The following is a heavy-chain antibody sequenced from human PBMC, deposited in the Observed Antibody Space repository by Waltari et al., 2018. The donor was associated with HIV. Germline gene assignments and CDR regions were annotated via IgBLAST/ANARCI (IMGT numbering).Heavy chain of an antibody. CDR2: INAGNGNT. D-gene: IGHD3-3*01. CDR3: ARDSMILRFLESFNWFDP. J-gene: IGHJ5*02. V-gene: IGHV1-3*01. CDR1: GYTFTSYA. Sequence: QVQLVQSGAEVKKPGASVKVSCKASGYTFTSYAMHWVRQAPGHRLEWMGWINAGNGNTKYSQKFQGRVTITRDTSASTAYMELSSLRSEDTAVYYCARDSMILRFLESFNWFDPWGQGTLVTVSS.